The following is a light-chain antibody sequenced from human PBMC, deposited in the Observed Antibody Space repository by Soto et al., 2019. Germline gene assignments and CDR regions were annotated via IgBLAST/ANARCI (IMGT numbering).Light chain of an antibody. Sequence: QSVLTQPPSASGTPGQRVTISCSGSISNIGRNTVNWYQQLPGKAPKLLIYSNNQRPSGVPDRVSASKSGTSASLAISGLQSEDEADYYWAAWDDSLNGPSVVFGGGTKVTVL. CDR2: SNN. J-gene: IGLJ2*01. V-gene: IGLV1-44*01. CDR3: AAWDDSLNGPSVV. CDR1: ISNIGRNT.